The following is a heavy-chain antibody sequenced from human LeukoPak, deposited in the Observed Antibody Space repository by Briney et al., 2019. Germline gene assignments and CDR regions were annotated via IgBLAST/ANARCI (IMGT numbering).Heavy chain of an antibody. V-gene: IGHV3-30*07. CDR3: AKGAAAGLVDWFDP. CDR1: GFTFSSYA. D-gene: IGHD6-13*01. J-gene: IGHJ5*02. CDR2: ISYDGSNK. Sequence: PGGSLRLSCAASGFTFSSYAMHWVRQAPGKGLEWVAVISYDGSNKYYADSVKGRFTISRDNSKNTLYLTMNSLRAEDTAVYYCAKGAAAGLVDWFDPWGQGTLVAVSS.